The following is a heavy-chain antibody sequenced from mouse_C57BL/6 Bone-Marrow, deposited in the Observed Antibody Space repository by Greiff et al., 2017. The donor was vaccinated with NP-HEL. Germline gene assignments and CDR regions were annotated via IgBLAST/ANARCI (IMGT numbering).Heavy chain of an antibody. CDR1: GYTFTGYW. Sequence: QVQLQQSGAELMKPGASVKLSCKASGYTFTGYWIDWVKQRPGHGLEWIGEIIPGSCSSKYNEKFKVKATFTADTSSNTAYMQRISLTTDDSAIYYSARDDYDPFDYWGQGTTLTVSS. CDR2: IIPGSCSS. J-gene: IGHJ2*01. D-gene: IGHD2-4*01. CDR3: ARDDYDPFDY. V-gene: IGHV1-9*01.